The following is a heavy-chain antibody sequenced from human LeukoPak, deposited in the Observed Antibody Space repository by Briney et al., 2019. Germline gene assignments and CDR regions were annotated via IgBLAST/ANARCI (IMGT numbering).Heavy chain of an antibody. CDR1: GLTLSSHS. V-gene: IGHV3-7*04. J-gene: IGHJ4*02. CDR3: ARGAYSYPY. Sequence: GGSLGLSCGASGLTLSSHSMSWVRQAPGKGLEWVANIKEDGTEKYYVDSVKGRFTISRDNAKNSLYLQMNSLRAEDTAVYYCARGAYSYPYWGQGTLVIVSS. CDR2: IKEDGTEK. D-gene: IGHD2-15*01.